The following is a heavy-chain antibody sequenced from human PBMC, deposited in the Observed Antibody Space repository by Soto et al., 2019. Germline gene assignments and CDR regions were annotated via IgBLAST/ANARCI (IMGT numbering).Heavy chain of an antibody. D-gene: IGHD6-19*01. Sequence: QLQLQESGPGLVKPSETLSLTCTVSGGSISSSSYYWGWIRQPPGKGLEWIGSIYYSGSTYYYPSLKSRVTISVDTTKKQFSLKLSSVTAADTAVYYCERHEAPSGWYFDYWGQGTLVPVSS. CDR3: ERHEAPSGWYFDY. J-gene: IGHJ4*02. V-gene: IGHV4-39*01. CDR1: GGSISSSSYY. CDR2: IYYSGST.